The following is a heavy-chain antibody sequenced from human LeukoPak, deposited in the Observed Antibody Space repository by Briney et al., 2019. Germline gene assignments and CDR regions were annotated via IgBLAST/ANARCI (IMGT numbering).Heavy chain of an antibody. Sequence: SETLSLTCAVYGGSFSGYYWSWLRQPPGKGLEWIGRIYYSGSTYYNPSLMSRVTISVDTSKNQFSLKLSSVTAADTAVYYCARADNYGSGSYLGGDAFDIWGQGTMVTVSS. J-gene: IGHJ3*02. CDR1: GGSFSGYY. V-gene: IGHV4-34*01. CDR3: ARADNYGSGSYLGGDAFDI. CDR2: IYYSGST. D-gene: IGHD3-10*01.